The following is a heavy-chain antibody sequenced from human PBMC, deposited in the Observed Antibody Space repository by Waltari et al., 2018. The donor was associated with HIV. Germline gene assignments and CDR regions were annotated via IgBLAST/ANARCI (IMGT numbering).Heavy chain of an antibody. CDR3: ATALYSSSSAGSIDY. Sequence: QVQLVQSGAAVKKHGASVRVYCKASGYTCTGYDMHWVRQAPGQGLEWMGWINPNSGGTNYAQKFQGRVTMTRDTSISTAYMELSRLRSDDTAVYYCATALYSSSSAGSIDYWGQGTLVTVSS. CDR2: INPNSGGT. V-gene: IGHV1-2*02. D-gene: IGHD6-6*01. J-gene: IGHJ4*02. CDR1: GYTCTGYD.